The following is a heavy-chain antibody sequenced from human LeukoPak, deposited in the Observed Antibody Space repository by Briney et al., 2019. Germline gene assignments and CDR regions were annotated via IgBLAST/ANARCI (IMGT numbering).Heavy chain of an antibody. CDR1: GYTFTSYY. CDR2: IDPSGGST. CDR3: ARWWPYYFDY. V-gene: IGHV1-46*01. J-gene: IGHJ4*02. D-gene: IGHD2-15*01. Sequence: GASVKVSCKASGYTFTSYYIHWVRQAPGQGFEWMGIIDPSGGSTSYAQKFQGRVTMTRDMPTSTVYMELSSLRSEDTAVYYCARWWPYYFDYWGQGTLVTVSS.